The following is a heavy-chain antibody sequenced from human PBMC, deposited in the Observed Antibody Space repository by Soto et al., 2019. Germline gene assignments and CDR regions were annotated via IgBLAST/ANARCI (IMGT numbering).Heavy chain of an antibody. CDR3: ARVTRIAVAGMRPAFDI. D-gene: IGHD6-19*01. V-gene: IGHV3-33*01. Sequence: GGSLRLSCAASGFTFSSYGMHWVRQAPGKGLEWVAVIWYDGSNKYYADSVKGRFTISRDNSKNTLYLQMNSLRAEDTAVYYCARVTRIAVAGMRPAFDIWGQGTMVTVSS. CDR2: IWYDGSNK. CDR1: GFTFSSYG. J-gene: IGHJ3*02.